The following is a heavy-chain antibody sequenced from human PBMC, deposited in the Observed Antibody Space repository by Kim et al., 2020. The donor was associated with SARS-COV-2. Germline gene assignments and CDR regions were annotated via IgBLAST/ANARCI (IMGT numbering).Heavy chain of an antibody. J-gene: IGHJ6*02. CDR2: ISSNGGST. Sequence: GGSLRLSCAASGFTFSSYAMHWVRQAPGKGLEYVSAISSNGGSTYYANSVKGRFTISRDNSKNTLYLQMGSLRAEDMAVYYCARTIEYCTNGVCPEWGYYYGMDVWGQGTTVTVSS. D-gene: IGHD2-8*01. CDR1: GFTFSSYA. CDR3: ARTIEYCTNGVCPEWGYYYGMDV. V-gene: IGHV3-64*01.